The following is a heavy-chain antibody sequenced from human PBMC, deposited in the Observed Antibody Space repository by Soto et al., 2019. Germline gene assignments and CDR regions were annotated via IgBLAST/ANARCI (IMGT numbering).Heavy chain of an antibody. J-gene: IGHJ4*02. CDR2: ISYDGSNK. V-gene: IGHV3-30*18. D-gene: IGHD2-15*01. CDR1: GFTFSSYG. Sequence: GGSLRLSCAASGFTFSSYGMHWVRQAPGKGLEWVAVISYDGSNKYYADSVKGRFTISRDNSKNTLYLQMNSLRAEDTAVYYCAKDAGYCSGGSCYPYFDYWGQGTLVTVSS. CDR3: AKDAGYCSGGSCYPYFDY.